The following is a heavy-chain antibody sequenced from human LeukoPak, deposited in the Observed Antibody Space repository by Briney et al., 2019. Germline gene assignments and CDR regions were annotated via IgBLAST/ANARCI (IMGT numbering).Heavy chain of an antibody. CDR3: ALTREKVRYSYGYDAFDI. J-gene: IGHJ3*02. Sequence: PSETLSLTCTVSGGSISSSSYYWGWIRQPPGKGLEWIESIYYSGSTYYNPSLKSRVTISVDTSKNQFSLKLSSVTAADTAVYYCALTREKVRYSYGYDAFDIWGQGTMVTVSS. CDR1: GGSISSSSYY. V-gene: IGHV4-39*01. CDR2: IYYSGST. D-gene: IGHD5-18*01.